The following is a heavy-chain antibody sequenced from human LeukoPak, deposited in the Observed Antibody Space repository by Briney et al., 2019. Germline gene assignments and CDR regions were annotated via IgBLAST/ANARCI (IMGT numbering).Heavy chain of an antibody. CDR2: FDPEDGET. Sequence: GASVKVSCKVSGYTLTELSMHWVRQAPGKGPEWMGGFDPEDGETIYAQKVQGRVTMTEDTSTDTAYMELSSLRSEDTAVYYCATTPGAAAGWFDPWGQGTLVTVSS. CDR1: GYTLTELS. V-gene: IGHV1-24*01. J-gene: IGHJ5*02. D-gene: IGHD6-13*01. CDR3: ATTPGAAAGWFDP.